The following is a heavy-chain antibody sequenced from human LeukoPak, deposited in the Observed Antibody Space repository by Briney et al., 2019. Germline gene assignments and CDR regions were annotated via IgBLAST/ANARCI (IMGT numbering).Heavy chain of an antibody. D-gene: IGHD2-2*01. CDR1: GYTFTSYD. CDR2: MNPNSGNT. CDR3: AICCSSLAPDDY. Sequence: GSVKVSCKASGYTFTSYDINWVRQATGQGLEWMGWMNPNSGNTGYAQKFQGRVTMTRNTSISTAYMELSSLRSEDTAVYYCAICCSSLAPDDYWGQGTLVTVSS. J-gene: IGHJ4*02. V-gene: IGHV1-8*01.